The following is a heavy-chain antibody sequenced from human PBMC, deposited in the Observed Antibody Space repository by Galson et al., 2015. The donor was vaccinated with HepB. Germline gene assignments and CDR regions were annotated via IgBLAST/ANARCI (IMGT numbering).Heavy chain of an antibody. CDR1: GFTFSSYW. J-gene: IGHJ3*02. CDR3: ARVRGGYYQTDAFDI. CDR2: IKQDGSEK. D-gene: IGHD3-22*01. Sequence: SLRLSCAASGFTFSSYWMSWVRQAPGKGLEWVANIKQDGSEKYYVDSVKGRFTISRDNAKNSLYLQMNSLRAEDTAVYYCARVRGGYYQTDAFDIWGQGTMVTVSS. V-gene: IGHV3-7*01.